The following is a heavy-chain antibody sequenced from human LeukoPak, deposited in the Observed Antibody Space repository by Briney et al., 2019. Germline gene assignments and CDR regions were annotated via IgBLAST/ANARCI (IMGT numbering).Heavy chain of an antibody. CDR2: IIPIFGTA. CDR1: GYTLTELS. J-gene: IGHJ4*02. CDR3: ARRTPNSSGWSFDY. D-gene: IGHD6-19*01. V-gene: IGHV1-69*13. Sequence: SVKVSCKVSGYTLTELSMHWVRQAPGQGLEWMGGIIPIFGTANYAQKFQGRVTITADESTSTAYMELSSLRSEDTAVYYCARRTPNSSGWSFDYWGQGTLVTVSS.